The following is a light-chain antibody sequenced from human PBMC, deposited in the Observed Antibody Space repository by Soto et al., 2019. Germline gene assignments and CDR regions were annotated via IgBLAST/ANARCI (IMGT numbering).Light chain of an antibody. CDR3: QQFDSSPWT. CDR1: QSVRSN. V-gene: IGKV3D-15*01. J-gene: IGKJ1*01. Sequence: EIVMTQSPATLSVSAGERATLSCRARQSVRSNLAWYQQKPGQAPRLLIYDASTRATGIPARFSGSGSETDFTLTISRLEPEDFAVYYCQQFDSSPWTFGQGTKVDIK. CDR2: DAS.